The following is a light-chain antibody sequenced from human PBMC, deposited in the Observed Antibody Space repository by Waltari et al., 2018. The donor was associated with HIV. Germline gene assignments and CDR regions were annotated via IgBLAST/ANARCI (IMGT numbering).Light chain of an antibody. J-gene: IGKJ1*01. CDR2: GAS. Sequence: EIVLTQSPGTLSLSPGGQATLRCRASQSVRSNFLAGYQQKRGQAPRLLIYGASTRATGIPDRFSGSGSGTDFTLTISRLEPEDFAVYCCQQYATSPVTFGHGTKVDIK. CDR1: QSVRSNF. V-gene: IGKV3-20*01. CDR3: QQYATSPVT.